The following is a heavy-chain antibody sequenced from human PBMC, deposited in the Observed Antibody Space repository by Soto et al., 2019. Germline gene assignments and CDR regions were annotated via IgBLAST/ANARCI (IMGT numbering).Heavy chain of an antibody. D-gene: IGHD6-25*01. Sequence: GGSLRLSCAASGFIFSSNVLSWVRQAPGKGLEWVSAIGGGGSTYYAGSVKGRFTISRDNSKNTLYLQMDSLRAEDTAVYYCAKESSSGTTLDYWGQGTRVSVSS. CDR3: AKESSSGTTLDY. CDR1: GFIFSSNV. J-gene: IGHJ4*02. V-gene: IGHV3-23*01. CDR2: IGGGGST.